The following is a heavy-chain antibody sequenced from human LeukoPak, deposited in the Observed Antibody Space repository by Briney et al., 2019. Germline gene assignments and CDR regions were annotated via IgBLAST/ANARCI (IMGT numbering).Heavy chain of an antibody. Sequence: GESLKISCKGSGYSFTSYWTGWVRQMPGKGLEWMGIIYPGDSDTRYSPSFQGQVTISADKSISTAYLQWSSLKASDTAMYYCARHRIEQRGYSGYQIDYWGQGTLVTVSS. J-gene: IGHJ4*02. V-gene: IGHV5-51*01. CDR1: GYSFTSYW. CDR3: ARHRIEQRGYSGYQIDY. CDR2: IYPGDSDT. D-gene: IGHD5-12*01.